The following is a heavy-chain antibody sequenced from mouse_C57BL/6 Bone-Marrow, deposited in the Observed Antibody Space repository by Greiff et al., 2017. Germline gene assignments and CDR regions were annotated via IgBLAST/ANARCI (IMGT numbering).Heavy chain of an antibody. D-gene: IGHD1-2*01. CDR3: ASKSHYYDPYWYFDV. V-gene: IGHV14-3*01. CDR1: GFNIKNTY. Sequence: VQLQQSVAELVRPGASVKLSCTASGFNIKNTYMHWVKQRPEQGLEWIGRIDPANGNTKYAPKFPGKATITADTYSNTAYLQLSSLTSEDTAIYYCASKSHYYDPYWYFDVWGTGTTVTVSS. CDR2: IDPANGNT. J-gene: IGHJ1*03.